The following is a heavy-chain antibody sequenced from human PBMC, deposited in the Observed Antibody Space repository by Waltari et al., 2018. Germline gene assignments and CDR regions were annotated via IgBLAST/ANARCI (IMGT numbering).Heavy chain of an antibody. CDR3: ARVKWSAAPFDYYYMDV. Sequence: EVQLVESGGGLVQPGGSLRLSCAASGFTFSSYEMNWVRQAPGKGLEWVSYISSSVSTIYYADSVKGRFTISRDNAKNSLYLQMNSLRAEDTAVYYCARVKWSAAPFDYYYMDVWGKGTTVTVSS. V-gene: IGHV3-48*03. CDR2: ISSSVSTI. CDR1: GFTFSSYE. D-gene: IGHD6-13*01. J-gene: IGHJ6*03.